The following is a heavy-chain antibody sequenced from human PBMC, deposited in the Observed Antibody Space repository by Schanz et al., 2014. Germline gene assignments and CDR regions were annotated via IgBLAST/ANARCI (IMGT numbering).Heavy chain of an antibody. CDR1: GYTFTSYA. V-gene: IGHV1-2*06. CDR3: AREGTVIRGLSGWFDP. CDR2: INPNSGGT. Sequence: QVQLVQSGSELKKPGASVKVSCKASGYTFTSYAMNWVRQAPGQGLEYMGRINPNSGGTNFAQKFQGRVTMTRDTSISTVYMELSRLRSDDTAVYYCAREGTVIRGLSGWFDPWGQGTLVTVSS. J-gene: IGHJ5*02. D-gene: IGHD3-10*01.